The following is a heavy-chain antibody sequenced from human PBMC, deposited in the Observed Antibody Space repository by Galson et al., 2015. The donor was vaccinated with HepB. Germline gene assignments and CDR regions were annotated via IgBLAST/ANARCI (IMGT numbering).Heavy chain of an antibody. CDR3: AGVRKEAAGASSFDS. CDR2: SRNKAKMYTT. CDR1: GFTFSDHY. J-gene: IGHJ4*02. Sequence: SLRLSCAASGFTFSDHYMDWVRRAPGKGLEWVGRSRNKAKMYTTHYAVSVKGRFTISRDDSKKSLHLHMNSLKTEDTAVFYCAGVRKEAAGASSFDSWGQGTLVTVSS. D-gene: IGHD1-14*01. V-gene: IGHV3-72*01.